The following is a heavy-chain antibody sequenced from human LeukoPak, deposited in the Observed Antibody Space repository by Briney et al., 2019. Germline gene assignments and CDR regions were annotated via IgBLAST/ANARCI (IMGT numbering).Heavy chain of an antibody. CDR2: IYYSGST. Sequence: SETLSLTCTVSGGSISSYYWSWIRQPPGKGLEWIGYIYYSGSTNYNPSLKSRVTISVDTSKNQFSLKLSSVTAADTAVYYRARAISDIVVVPAGDYFDYWGQGTLVTVSS. J-gene: IGHJ4*02. V-gene: IGHV4-59*01. CDR1: GGSISSYY. CDR3: ARAISDIVVVPAGDYFDY. D-gene: IGHD2-2*01.